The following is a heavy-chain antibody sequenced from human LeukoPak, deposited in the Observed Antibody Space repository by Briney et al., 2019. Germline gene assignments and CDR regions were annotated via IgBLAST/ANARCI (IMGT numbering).Heavy chain of an antibody. Sequence: SETLSLTCTVSGGSIGSYYWSWIRQPAGKGLEWIGRIYTSGSTNYNPSLKSRVTMSVDTSKNQFSLKLSSVTAADTAVYYCARVEERLFDGAFDIWGQGTMVTVSS. CDR1: GGSIGSYY. CDR2: IYTSGST. J-gene: IGHJ3*02. D-gene: IGHD3-22*01. V-gene: IGHV4-4*07. CDR3: ARVEERLFDGAFDI.